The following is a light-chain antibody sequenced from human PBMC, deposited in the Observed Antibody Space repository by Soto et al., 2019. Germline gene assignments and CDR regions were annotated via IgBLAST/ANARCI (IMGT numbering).Light chain of an antibody. CDR1: QSVGSN. J-gene: IGKJ1*01. CDR3: QQYNNWPGT. V-gene: IGKV3-15*01. Sequence: EIVLTQSPGTLSVSPGDRATLSCRAAQSVGSNLAWYQQKPGQAPRLLIYGASTRANGIPARFSGRGSGTEFTLTISSLQSEDVAVFYCQQYNNWPGTFGQGTKVDIK. CDR2: GAS.